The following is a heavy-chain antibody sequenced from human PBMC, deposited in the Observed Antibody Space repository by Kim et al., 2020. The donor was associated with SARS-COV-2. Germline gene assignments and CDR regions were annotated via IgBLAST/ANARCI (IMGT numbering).Heavy chain of an antibody. CDR2: IYYSGST. CDR1: GGSISSSSYY. J-gene: IGHJ3*02. D-gene: IGHD4-17*01. CDR3: ARHRHDYGDQNDAFDI. V-gene: IGHV4-39*01. Sequence: SETLSLTCTVSGGSISSSSYYWGWIRQPPGKGLEWIGSIYYSGSTYYNPSLKSRVTISVDTSKNQFSLKLSSVTAADTAVYYCARHRHDYGDQNDAFDIWGQGTMVTVSS.